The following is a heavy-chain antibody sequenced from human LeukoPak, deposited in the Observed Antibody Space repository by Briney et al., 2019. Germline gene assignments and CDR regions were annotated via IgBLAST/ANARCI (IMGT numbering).Heavy chain of an antibody. V-gene: IGHV1-69*06. CDR3: AGGDRIYDFRSGYYKCEY. CDR1: GGTFNSYA. D-gene: IGHD3/OR15-3a*01. Sequence: GASVKVSCKASGGTFNSYAIRWVRPPPGQGLEWMGGIFPIFGTTNYARKFRGRVTLTSDKTMRTAYMERSCLGSEDTAVLCCAGGDRIYDFRSGYYKCEYWGQGTLVTVSS. CDR2: IFPIFGTT. J-gene: IGHJ4*02.